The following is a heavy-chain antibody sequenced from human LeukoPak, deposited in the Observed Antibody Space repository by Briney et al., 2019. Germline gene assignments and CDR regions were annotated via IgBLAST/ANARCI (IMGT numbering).Heavy chain of an antibody. J-gene: IGHJ6*02. Sequence: SETLSLTCTVSGGSISSYYWSWIRQPPGKGLEWIGYIYYSGSTNYNPSLKSRGTISVDTSKNQFSLKLSSVTAADTAVYYCARYGSGSYYKYYYYYGMDVWGQGTTVTVSS. CDR3: ARYGSGSYYKYYYYYGMDV. CDR1: GGSISSYY. CDR2: IYYSGST. D-gene: IGHD3-10*01. V-gene: IGHV4-59*08.